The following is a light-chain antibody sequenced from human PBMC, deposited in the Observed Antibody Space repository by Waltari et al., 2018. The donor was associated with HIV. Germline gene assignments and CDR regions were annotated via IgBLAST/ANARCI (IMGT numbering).Light chain of an antibody. V-gene: IGKV3-20*01. CDR2: GAS. CDR1: QSVSSSY. J-gene: IGKJ2*03. Sequence: EIVLTQSPVTLSLSPGDRATLSCRASQSVSSSYLALYQQKPGQAPRLLMYGASSRATGIPDRFSGSGSGTDFTLTINRLEPEDFAVYYCQQNAGSPPYSFGQGTKLESK. CDR3: QQNAGSPPYS.